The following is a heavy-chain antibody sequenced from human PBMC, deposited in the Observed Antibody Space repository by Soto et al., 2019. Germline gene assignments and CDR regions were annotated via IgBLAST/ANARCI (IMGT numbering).Heavy chain of an antibody. CDR3: ARRSRGARHPLDP. J-gene: IGHJ5*02. D-gene: IGHD2-2*01. CDR1: GGSISSYY. Sequence: SETLSLTCTVSGGSISSYYWSWIRQPPGKGLEWIGYIYYSGSTNYNPSLKSRVTISVDTSKNQFSLKLSSVTAADTAVYYCARRSRGARHPLDPWGQGTLVTVSS. CDR2: IYYSGST. V-gene: IGHV4-59*08.